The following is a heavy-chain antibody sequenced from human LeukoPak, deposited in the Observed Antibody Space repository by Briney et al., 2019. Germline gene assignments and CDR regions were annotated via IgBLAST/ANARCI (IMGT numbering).Heavy chain of an antibody. J-gene: IGHJ5*02. D-gene: IGHD4-11*01. Sequence: GESLKISCKGSGYSFTSYWIGWVRQMPGKGLESMGIIYPGDSDTRYSPSFQGQVTISADKSISTAYLQWSSLKASDTAMYYCARLGTVTTWDVYNWFDPWGQGTLVTVSS. CDR1: GYSFTSYW. CDR2: IYPGDSDT. V-gene: IGHV5-51*01. CDR3: ARLGTVTTWDVYNWFDP.